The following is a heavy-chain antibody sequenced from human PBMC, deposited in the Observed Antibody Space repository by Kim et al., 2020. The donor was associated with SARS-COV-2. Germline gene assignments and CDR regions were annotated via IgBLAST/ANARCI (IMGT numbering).Heavy chain of an antibody. V-gene: IGHV3-33*01. CDR1: GFTFSSYG. Sequence: GGSLRLSCAASGFTFSSYGMYWVRQAPGKGLEWVAVIWYDGSNKYYADSVKGRFTISRDNSKNTLYLQMNSLRAEDTAVYYCAREPSGSYYPTRMDVWGKGTTVTVSS. CDR3: AREPSGSYYPTRMDV. D-gene: IGHD1-26*01. CDR2: IWYDGSNK. J-gene: IGHJ6*04.